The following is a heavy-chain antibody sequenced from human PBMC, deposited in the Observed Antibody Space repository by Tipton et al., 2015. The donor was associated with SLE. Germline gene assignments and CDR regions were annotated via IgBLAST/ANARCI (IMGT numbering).Heavy chain of an antibody. V-gene: IGHV4-34*12. CDR1: GESFNGYF. CDR3: ARVAPAEVFDY. J-gene: IGHJ4*02. D-gene: IGHD2-2*01. CDR2: IIHSGVT. Sequence: TLSLTCAVYGESFNGYFWTWIRQPPGKGLEWIAEIIHSGVTNYNPSLRSRVTTSVDMSKNQVSLKLSSVTAADTAVYYCARVAPAEVFDYWGQGTLVTVSS.